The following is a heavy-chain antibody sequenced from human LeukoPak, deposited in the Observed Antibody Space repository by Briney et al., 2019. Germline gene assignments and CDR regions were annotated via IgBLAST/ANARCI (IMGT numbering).Heavy chain of an antibody. D-gene: IGHD4-11*01. J-gene: IGHJ4*02. V-gene: IGHV3-7*01. CDR1: GFTFSSYW. Sequence: EGSLRLSCAASGFTFSSYWMSWVRQAPGKGLEWVANIKKDGSEKYYVDSVKGRFTISRDNSKNTLYLQMNSLRAEDTAVYYCAAMTSVTTGDYWGQGTLVTVSS. CDR2: IKKDGSEK. CDR3: AAMTSVTTGDY.